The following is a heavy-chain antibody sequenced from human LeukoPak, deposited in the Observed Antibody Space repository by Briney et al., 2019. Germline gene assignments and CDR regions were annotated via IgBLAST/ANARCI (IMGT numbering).Heavy chain of an antibody. CDR1: GFPFSSYW. D-gene: IGHD3-9*01. J-gene: IGHJ4*02. Sequence: GGSLRLSCVASGFPFSSYWMTWVRQAPGKGLEWVSYISSGSSSIYYADSVKGRFTISRDNAENSLYLQMNSLRDEDTAVYYCVRGRATGRSGGDYWGQGTLVTVSS. CDR3: VRGRATGRSGGDY. V-gene: IGHV3-48*02. CDR2: ISSGSSSI.